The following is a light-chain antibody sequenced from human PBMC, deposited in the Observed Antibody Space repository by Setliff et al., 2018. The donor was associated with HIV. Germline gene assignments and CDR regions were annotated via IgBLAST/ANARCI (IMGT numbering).Light chain of an antibody. Sequence: QSALAQPPSASGSPGQSVTISCTGTTSDVGAYNYVSWYRQHPGKAPKLIIYEVTKRPSGVPDRFSGSKSGNTASLTVSGLQAEDEADYYWSSHGAIGVFGTGTKVTVL. J-gene: IGLJ1*01. CDR2: EVT. CDR3: SSHGAIGV. V-gene: IGLV2-8*01. CDR1: TSDVGAYNY.